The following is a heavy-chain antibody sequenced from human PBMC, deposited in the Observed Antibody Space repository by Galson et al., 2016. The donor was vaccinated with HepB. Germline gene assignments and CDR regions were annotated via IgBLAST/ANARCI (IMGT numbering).Heavy chain of an antibody. D-gene: IGHD4-17*01. V-gene: IGHV5-51*01. CDR3: ARQGGHVTVTTSIPDYFHH. J-gene: IGHJ1*01. Sequence: QSGAEVKKPGESLKISCKASGYSFTSYWIGWVRQLPGKGLEWMEIIYPGDSDITYSPSFQGPVTISADKSISTAYLQWSSLKASDTAMYYCARQGGHVTVTTSIPDYFHHWGQGTLVIVSS. CDR1: GYSFTSYW. CDR2: IYPGDSDI.